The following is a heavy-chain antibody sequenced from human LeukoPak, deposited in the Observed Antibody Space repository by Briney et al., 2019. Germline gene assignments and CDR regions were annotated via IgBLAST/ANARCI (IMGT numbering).Heavy chain of an antibody. CDR2: INHSGST. J-gene: IGHJ1*01. Sequence: PSGTLSLTCAVYGGSFSGYYWSWIRQPPGKGLEWIGEINHSGSTNYNPSLKSRVTISVDTSKNQFSLKLSSVTAADTAVYYCARGSIYFQHWGQGTLVTVSS. V-gene: IGHV4-34*01. CDR1: GGSFSGYY. CDR3: ARGSIYFQH.